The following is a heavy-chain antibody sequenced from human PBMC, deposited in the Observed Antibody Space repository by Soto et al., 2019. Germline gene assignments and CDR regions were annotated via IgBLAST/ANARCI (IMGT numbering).Heavy chain of an antibody. D-gene: IGHD2-21*02. CDR3: ARESPSLAYCGGDCYSIDY. Sequence: QVQLVQSGAEVKKPGASVKVSCEASGYTFTDYYMHWVRQAPGQGLEWMGWINCNSGGTNYAQKFQGRVTMTRDTSITTVYMELRRLRSDDTAVYYCARESPSLAYCGGDCYSIDYWGQGTLVTVSS. V-gene: IGHV1-2*02. CDR2: INCNSGGT. J-gene: IGHJ4*02. CDR1: GYTFTDYY.